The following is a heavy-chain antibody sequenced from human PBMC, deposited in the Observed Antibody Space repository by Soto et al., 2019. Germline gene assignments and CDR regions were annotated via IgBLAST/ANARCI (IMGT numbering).Heavy chain of an antibody. V-gene: IGHV3-7*01. D-gene: IGHD6-19*01. CDR3: ARDSSGWYRLVDY. CDR1: GFTFSSYW. CDR2: IKQDGSEK. Sequence: PGGSLRLSCAASGFTFSSYWMSWVRQAPGKGLEWVANIKQDGSEKYYVDSVKGRFTISRDNAKNSLYLQMNSLRAEDTAVYYCARDSSGWYRLVDYWCQGTLITVSS. J-gene: IGHJ4*02.